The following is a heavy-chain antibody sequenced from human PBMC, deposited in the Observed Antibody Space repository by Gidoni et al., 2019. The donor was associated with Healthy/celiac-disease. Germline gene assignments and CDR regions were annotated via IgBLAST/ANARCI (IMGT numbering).Heavy chain of an antibody. J-gene: IGHJ4*02. V-gene: IGHV1-2*02. CDR3: ARTRWDYDYIWGSYSDYYFDY. CDR1: GYTFTGYY. CDR2: INPNSGGT. Sequence: QVQLVQSGAEVKKPGASVKVSCTASGYTFTGYYMHWVRQAPGQGLEWMGWINPNSGGTNYAQKIQGRVTMTRDTSISTAYMELSRLRSDDTAVYYCARTRWDYDYIWGSYSDYYFDYWGQGTLVTVSS. D-gene: IGHD3-16*01.